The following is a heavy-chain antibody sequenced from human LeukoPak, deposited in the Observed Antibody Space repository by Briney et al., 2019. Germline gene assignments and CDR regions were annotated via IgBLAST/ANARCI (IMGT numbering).Heavy chain of an antibody. CDR2: INHSGST. V-gene: IGHV4-34*01. J-gene: IGHJ5*02. D-gene: IGHD3-10*01. CDR1: GGSFSGYY. CDR3: ARGSYYYGSGTKYNWFDP. Sequence: SETLSLTCAVYGGSFSGYYWSWIRQPPGKGVEWIGEINHSGSTNYNPSLKSRVTTSVDTSKNQFSLKLSSVTAADTAVYYCARGSYYYGSGTKYNWFDPWGQGTLVTVSS.